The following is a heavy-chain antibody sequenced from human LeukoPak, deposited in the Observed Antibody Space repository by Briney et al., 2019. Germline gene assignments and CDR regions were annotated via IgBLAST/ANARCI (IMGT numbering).Heavy chain of an antibody. D-gene: IGHD2-2*01. Sequence: SETLSLTCAVYGGSFSGYFWSWIRQPPGRGLEWIGDINHSGSTNYNPSLKSRVTISVDTSKNQFSLKLSSVTAADTAVYYCARAPRYQLRLPEASDAFDIWGQGTMVTVSS. CDR1: GGSFSGYF. J-gene: IGHJ3*02. CDR3: ARAPRYQLRLPEASDAFDI. V-gene: IGHV4-34*01. CDR2: INHSGST.